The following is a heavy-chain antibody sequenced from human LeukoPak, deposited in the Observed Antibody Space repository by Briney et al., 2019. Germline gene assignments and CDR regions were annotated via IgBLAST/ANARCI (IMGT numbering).Heavy chain of an antibody. D-gene: IGHD6-19*01. CDR2: ISYDGSNK. V-gene: IGHV3-30-3*01. J-gene: IGHJ6*02. CDR3: ARIIAVAGPYYYYGMDV. Sequence: GGSLRLSCAASGFTFSSYAMHWVRQAPGKGLEWVAVISYDGSNKYYADSVKGRFTISRDNSKNTLYLQMNSLRSDDTAVYYCARIIAVAGPYYYYGMDVWGQGTTVTVSS. CDR1: GFTFSSYA.